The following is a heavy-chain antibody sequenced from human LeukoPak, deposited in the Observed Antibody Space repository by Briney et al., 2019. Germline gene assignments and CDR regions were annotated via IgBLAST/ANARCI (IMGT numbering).Heavy chain of an antibody. V-gene: IGHV3-30*02. J-gene: IGHJ4*02. CDR1: GFTVSSNY. CDR3: AKDAGDYFDY. Sequence: GGSLRLSCAASGFTVSSNYMSWVRQAPGKGLEWVAFIRYDGSNKYYADSVKGRFTISRDNSKNTLYLQMNSLRAEDTAVYYCAKDAGDYFDYWGQGTLVTVSS. CDR2: IRYDGSNK. D-gene: IGHD1-26*01.